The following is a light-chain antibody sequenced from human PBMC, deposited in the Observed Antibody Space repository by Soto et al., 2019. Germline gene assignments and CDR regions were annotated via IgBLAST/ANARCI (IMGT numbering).Light chain of an antibody. V-gene: IGKV1-6*01. J-gene: IGKJ1*01. CDR3: LQYNSYFWT. CDR1: QGIRHD. CDR2: AAS. Sequence: AIEMTQSPSSLSVSVGDRVTITCRASQGIRHDLGWYQQKPGKAPELLIYAASILQSGVPSRFSGSGSGTDFTLTITSLQTEDFAIYYCLQYNSYFWTFGQGTKGDIK.